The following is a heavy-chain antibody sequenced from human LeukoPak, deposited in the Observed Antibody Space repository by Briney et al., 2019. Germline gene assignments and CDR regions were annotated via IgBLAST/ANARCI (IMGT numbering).Heavy chain of an antibody. Sequence: KPPETLSLTCTVSGGSISSYYWSWIRQPPGKGLEWIGYIYYSGGTNYNPSLKSRVTISVDTSKNQFSLKLSSVTAADTAVYYCARVGSSWYGGDYYFDYWGQGTLVTVSS. D-gene: IGHD6-13*01. CDR3: ARVGSSWYGGDYYFDY. J-gene: IGHJ4*02. CDR2: IYYSGGT. CDR1: GGSISSYY. V-gene: IGHV4-59*01.